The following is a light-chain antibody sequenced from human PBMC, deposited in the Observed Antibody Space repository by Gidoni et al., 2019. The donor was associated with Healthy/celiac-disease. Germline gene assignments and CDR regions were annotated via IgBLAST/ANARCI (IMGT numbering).Light chain of an antibody. J-gene: IGKJ1*01. CDR1: QSIGSW. V-gene: IGKV1-5*03. CDR2: RAS. CDR3: QQYNTYPWT. Sequence: DIQMTQPPSTLSASVGDRVTITCRASQSIGSWLAWYQQKPGKAPSLLIYRASDLQSGVPSRFSGSTSGTDFTLTINSLQPGDFATYYCQQYNTYPWTFXQGTTV.